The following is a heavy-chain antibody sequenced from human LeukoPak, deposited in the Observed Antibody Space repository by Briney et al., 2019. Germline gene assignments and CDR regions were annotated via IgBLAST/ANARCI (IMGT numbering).Heavy chain of an antibody. D-gene: IGHD4-11*01. J-gene: IGHJ6*03. V-gene: IGHV3-21*01. Sequence: GSLRLSCAASGFTFSSYSMNWVRQAPGKGLEWVSSISSSSSYIYYAASVKGRFTISRDNAKNSLYLQMNSLRAEDTAVYYCARADAYSNYLHYYYYMDVWGKGTTVTVSS. CDR3: ARADAYSNYLHYYYYMDV. CDR2: ISSSSSYI. CDR1: GFTFSSYS.